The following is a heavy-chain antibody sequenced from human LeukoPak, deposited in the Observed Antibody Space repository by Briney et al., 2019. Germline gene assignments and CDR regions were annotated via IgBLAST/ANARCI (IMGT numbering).Heavy chain of an antibody. J-gene: IGHJ3*02. CDR2: IYYSGST. CDR3: ARDGRLGYAFDI. Sequence: PSETLSLTCTVSGGSISSYYRSWIRQPPGKGLEWIGYIYYSGSTNYNPSLKSRVTISVDTSKNQFSLKLSSVTAADTAVYYCARDGRLGYAFDIWGQGTMVTVSS. CDR1: GGSISSYY. V-gene: IGHV4-59*01. D-gene: IGHD3-9*01.